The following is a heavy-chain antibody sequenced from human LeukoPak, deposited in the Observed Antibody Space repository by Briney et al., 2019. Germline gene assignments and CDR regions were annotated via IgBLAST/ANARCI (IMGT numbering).Heavy chain of an antibody. D-gene: IGHD3-3*01. Sequence: GGSLRLSGAASGFTFSSYAMSWVRQAPGKGLEWVSAISGSGGSTYYADSVKGRFTISRDNSKNTLYLQMNSLRAEDTAVYYCAKDDFWSGYPKGTFDYWGQGTLVTVSS. CDR2: ISGSGGST. J-gene: IGHJ4*02. V-gene: IGHV3-23*01. CDR3: AKDDFWSGYPKGTFDY. CDR1: GFTFSSYA.